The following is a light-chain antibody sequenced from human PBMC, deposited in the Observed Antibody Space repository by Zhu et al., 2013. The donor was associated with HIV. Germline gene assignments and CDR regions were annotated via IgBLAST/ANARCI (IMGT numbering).Light chain of an antibody. V-gene: IGKV1-5*01. CDR3: QQYSSYSVT. CDR2: DAS. J-gene: IGKJ4*01. CDR1: QTIGTW. Sequence: DIQMTQSPSTLSASVGDRVTITCRASQTIGTWLAWYQQRPGKGPRLLIFDASVLETGVPSRFSGSGSGTDFTLTISSLQPDDFATYYCQQYSSYSVTFGGGTKVEIK.